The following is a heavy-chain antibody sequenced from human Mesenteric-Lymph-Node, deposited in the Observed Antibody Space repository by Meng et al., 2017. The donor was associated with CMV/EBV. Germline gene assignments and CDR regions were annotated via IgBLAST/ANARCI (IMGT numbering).Heavy chain of an antibody. CDR1: GFTFSSYS. D-gene: IGHD4-11*01. Sequence: GESLKISCAASGFTFSSYSMNWVRQAPGKGLEWVSSISSSSYIYYADSVKGRFTISRDNAKNSLYLQMNSLRAEDTAVYYCARGQRSNLLDYWGQGTLVTVSS. CDR3: ARGQRSNLLDY. J-gene: IGHJ4*02. V-gene: IGHV3-21*01. CDR2: ISSSSYI.